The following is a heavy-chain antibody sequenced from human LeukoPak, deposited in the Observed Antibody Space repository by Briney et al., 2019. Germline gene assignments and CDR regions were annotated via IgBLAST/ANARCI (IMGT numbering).Heavy chain of an antibody. Sequence: PGGSLRLSCAASGFTFSSYGMHWVRQAPGKGLEWVAVIWYDGSNKYYADSVKDRFTISRDNSKNTLYLQMNSLRAEDRAVYYCARDQYYYGSGSYFHAFDTWGQGTMVTVSS. D-gene: IGHD3-10*01. J-gene: IGHJ3*02. CDR1: GFTFSSYG. CDR2: IWYDGSNK. V-gene: IGHV3-33*01. CDR3: ARDQYYYGSGSYFHAFDT.